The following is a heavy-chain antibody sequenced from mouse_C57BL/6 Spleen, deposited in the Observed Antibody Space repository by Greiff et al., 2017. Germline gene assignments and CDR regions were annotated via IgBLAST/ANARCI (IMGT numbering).Heavy chain of an antibody. V-gene: IGHV5-16*01. CDR1: GFTFSDYY. CDR3: ASYYYAWFAY. Sequence: EVKVVESEGGLVQPGSSMKLSCTASGFTFSDYYMAWVRQVPEKGLEWVANINYDGSSTYYLDSLKSRFIISRDNAKNILYLQMSSLKSADTATYYCASYYYAWFAYWGQGTLVTVSA. J-gene: IGHJ3*01. CDR2: INYDGSST. D-gene: IGHD1-1*02.